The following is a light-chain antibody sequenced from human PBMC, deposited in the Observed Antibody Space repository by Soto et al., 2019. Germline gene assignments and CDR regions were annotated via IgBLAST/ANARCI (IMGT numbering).Light chain of an antibody. CDR1: QSISTS. CDR3: QQSYSTTWT. CDR2: AAS. Sequence: DIQMTQSPSTLSASVGDRVTITCRASQSISTSLVWYQQKPGQAPKLLIYAASSLQSGVPSRFSGSGSGTDFTLTISSLQPEDFATYYCQQSYSTTWTFGQGTKLEIK. J-gene: IGKJ1*01. V-gene: IGKV1-39*01.